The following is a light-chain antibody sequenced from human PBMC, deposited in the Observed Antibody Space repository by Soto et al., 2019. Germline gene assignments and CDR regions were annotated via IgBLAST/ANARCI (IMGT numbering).Light chain of an antibody. Sequence: DIQMTQSPSTLSASVGDRVTIICRASQSIRSWLAWYQQKPGKAPKFLIYDASSLESGVPSRFSGSGSGTEFTLTISSLQPDDFATYYCQQYDSYPWTFGQGTKVEIK. CDR3: QQYDSYPWT. V-gene: IGKV1-5*02. CDR1: QSIRSW. CDR2: DAS. J-gene: IGKJ1*01.